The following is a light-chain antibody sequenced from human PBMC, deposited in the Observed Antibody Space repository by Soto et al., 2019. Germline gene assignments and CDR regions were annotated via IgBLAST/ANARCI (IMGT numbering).Light chain of an antibody. CDR1: QTISTY. CDR3: QQSYNTPIP. Sequence: IHRTQKTSSLSASLGDRVTITCRASQTISTYLNWYQQKPGKAPKLLIYAASSLQSGVPSRFSGRGSGTDFTLTISSLQPEDFATYFCQQSYNTPIPFGQGTRPEIK. V-gene: IGKV1-39*01. J-gene: IGKJ5*01. CDR2: AAS.